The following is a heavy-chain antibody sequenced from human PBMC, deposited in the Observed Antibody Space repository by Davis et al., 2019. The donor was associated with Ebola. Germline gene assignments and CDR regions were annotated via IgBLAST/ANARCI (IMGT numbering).Heavy chain of an antibody. CDR1: GYILTNYG. D-gene: IGHD3-9*01. CDR2: ISVIDGNT. Sequence: ASVQVSCKASGYILTNYGFSWLRHAPGQGLEWMGWISVIDGNTYHAQKFQGRVTMTADTSTSTIYMELRSLTSDDTAIYYCVRQYDKTYWSDAWGQGTLVTVSS. V-gene: IGHV1-18*04. J-gene: IGHJ5*02. CDR3: VRQYDKTYWSDA.